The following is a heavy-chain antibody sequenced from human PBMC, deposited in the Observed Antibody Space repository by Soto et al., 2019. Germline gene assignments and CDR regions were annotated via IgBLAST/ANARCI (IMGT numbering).Heavy chain of an antibody. CDR3: ARDQRLGYYYDGMDV. D-gene: IGHD5-12*01. V-gene: IGHV3-74*01. J-gene: IGHJ6*02. Sequence: PGGSLRLSCADSGFTFSSYWMHWVRQAPGKGLVWVSRINSDGSSTSYADSVKGRFTISRDNAKNTLYLQMNSLRAEDTAVYYCARDQRLGYYYDGMDVWGQGTTATVSS. CDR1: GFTFSSYW. CDR2: INSDGSST.